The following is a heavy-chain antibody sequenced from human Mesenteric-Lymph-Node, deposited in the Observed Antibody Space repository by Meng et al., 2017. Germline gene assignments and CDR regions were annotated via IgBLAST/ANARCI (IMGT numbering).Heavy chain of an antibody. Sequence: QVQLPEPGPGLVNPSQTLSLTCALSGDSVSSNSAAWNWIRQSPSRGLEWLGRTYYRSKYYNDYALSVKSRITINPDTSKNQFSLQLNSVTPEDTAIYYCARDWGDVRGGFDFWGQGTLVTVSS. CDR1: GDSVSSNSAA. CDR3: ARDWGDVRGGFDF. D-gene: IGHD3-10*02. J-gene: IGHJ4*02. CDR2: TYYRSKYYN. V-gene: IGHV6-1*01.